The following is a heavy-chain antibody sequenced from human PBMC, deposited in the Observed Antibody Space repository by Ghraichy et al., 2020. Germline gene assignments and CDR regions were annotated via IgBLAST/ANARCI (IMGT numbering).Heavy chain of an antibody. CDR3: ARGNYGDYGGWYFDL. D-gene: IGHD4-17*01. J-gene: IGHJ2*01. CDR2: IGSSSGTT. CDR1: GFTFSSYS. Sequence: GESLNISCAASGFTFSSYSMNWVRQAPGKGLEWVSYIGSSSGTTYYADSVKGRFTNSRDNARNSLYLQMNSLRAEDTALYFCARGNYGDYGGWYFDLWGRGTLVTVSS. V-gene: IGHV3-48*01.